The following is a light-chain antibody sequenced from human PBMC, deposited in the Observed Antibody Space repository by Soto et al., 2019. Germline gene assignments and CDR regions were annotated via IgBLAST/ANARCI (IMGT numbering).Light chain of an antibody. CDR1: QSVSSY. Sequence: EIVLTQSPATLSLSPGERATLSCRASQSVSSYLAWYQQKPGQAPRLLIYDASNRATGIPARFSGSGSGTDFTLTISSLEPEDFAVYYCQQRSYWPLLTVGGGTKVEIK. V-gene: IGKV3-11*01. CDR2: DAS. CDR3: QQRSYWPLLT. J-gene: IGKJ4*01.